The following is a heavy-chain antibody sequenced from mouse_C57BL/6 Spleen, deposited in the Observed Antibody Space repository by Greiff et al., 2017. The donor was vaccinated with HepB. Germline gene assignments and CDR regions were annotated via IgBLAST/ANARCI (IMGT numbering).Heavy chain of an antibody. CDR3: ARLGVDY. J-gene: IGHJ4*01. CDR2: IYPGDGDT. CDR1: GYAFSSSW. V-gene: IGHV1-82*01. Sequence: QLKESGPELVKPGASVKISCKASGYAFSSSWMNWVKQRPGKGLEWIGRIYPGDGDTNYNGKFKGKATLTADKSSSTAYMQLSSLTSEDSAVYFCARLGVDYWGQGTSVTVSS.